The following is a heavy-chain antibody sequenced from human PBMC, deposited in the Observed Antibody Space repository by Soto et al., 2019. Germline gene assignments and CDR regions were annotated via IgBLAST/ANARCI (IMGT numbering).Heavy chain of an antibody. V-gene: IGHV4-31*03. CDR2: IYYSGST. CDR1: GVSISSGGYY. CDR3: AREPVYGTARLFDY. Sequence: SETLSLTCTVSGVSISSGGYYWSWIRQHPGKGLEWIGYIYYSGSTYYNPSLKSRVTISVDTSKNQFSLKLSSVTAADTAVYYCAREPVYGTARLFDYWGQGTLVTVSS. J-gene: IGHJ4*02. D-gene: IGHD6-6*01.